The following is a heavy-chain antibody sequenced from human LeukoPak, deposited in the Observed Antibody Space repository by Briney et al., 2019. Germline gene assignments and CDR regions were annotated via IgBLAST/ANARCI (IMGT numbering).Heavy chain of an antibody. V-gene: IGHV4-39*01. CDR2: IYYSGTT. CDR3: ARQGRVAAADFDY. J-gene: IGHJ4*02. CDR1: GGSISSSSYY. Sequence: PSETLSLTCTVSGGSISSSSYYWGWIRQPPGKGLEWIGSIYYSGTTYYNPSLRSRVTISVDTSKNQFSLMLSSVTAADTAVYYCARQGRVAAADFDYWGQGTLVTVSS. D-gene: IGHD6-13*01.